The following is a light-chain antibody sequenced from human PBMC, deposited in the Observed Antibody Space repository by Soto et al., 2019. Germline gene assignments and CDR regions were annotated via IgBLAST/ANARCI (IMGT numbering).Light chain of an antibody. CDR1: SSNIGNNY. CDR3: ATWDSSLNVL. Sequence: QSVLTQPPSVSAAPGQKVTISCSGSSSNIGNNYVSWYQQLPGTAPKLLIYDNNERASGIPDRFSGSKSGTSATLGITGLQTGDEADYYCATWDSSLNVLFGGGTKLTVL. CDR2: DNN. V-gene: IGLV1-51*01. J-gene: IGLJ2*01.